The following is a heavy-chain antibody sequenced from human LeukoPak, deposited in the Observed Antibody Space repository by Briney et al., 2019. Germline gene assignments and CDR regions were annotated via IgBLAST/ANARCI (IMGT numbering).Heavy chain of an antibody. CDR3: AKGDTS. CDR2: IRYDGSDK. J-gene: IGHJ5*02. D-gene: IGHD2-21*02. Sequence: PGGSLRLSCAASGFNFSNYDIHWVRQAPGRGLEWVAFIRYDGSDKYYADSVKGRFTISRANSKNTLYLQMNSLRTEDTAVYYCAKGDTSWGQGTLVTVSS. CDR1: GFNFSNYD. V-gene: IGHV3-30*02.